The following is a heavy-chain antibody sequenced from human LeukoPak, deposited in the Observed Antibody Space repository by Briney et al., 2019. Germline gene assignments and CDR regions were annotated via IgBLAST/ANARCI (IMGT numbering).Heavy chain of an antibody. D-gene: IGHD5-18*01. CDR1: GFTFSSYW. Sequence: GGSLRLSCAPSGFTFSSYWMHWVRQAPGKGLMWVSRINTDGSSTNYADSVEGRFTIPRDNAKNTLYLQMNSLRAEDTAVYYCARDLAVTAQYAFDIWGQGTMVTVSS. CDR2: INTDGSST. V-gene: IGHV3-74*01. CDR3: ARDLAVTAQYAFDI. J-gene: IGHJ3*02.